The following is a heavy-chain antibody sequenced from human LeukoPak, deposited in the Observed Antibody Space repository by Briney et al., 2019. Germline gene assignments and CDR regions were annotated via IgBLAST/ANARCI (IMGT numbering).Heavy chain of an antibody. CDR2: INWNGGST. CDR1: GFTFDDYG. V-gene: IGHV3-20*04. Sequence: GGSLRLSCAASGFTFDDYGMSWVRQAPGKGLEWVSGINWNGGSTGYADSVKGRSTISRDNAKTSLYLQMNSLRAEDTALYYCARGVNYDILTGHYYYNYMDVWGKGTTVTVSS. CDR3: ARGVNYDILTGHYYYNYMDV. D-gene: IGHD3-9*01. J-gene: IGHJ6*03.